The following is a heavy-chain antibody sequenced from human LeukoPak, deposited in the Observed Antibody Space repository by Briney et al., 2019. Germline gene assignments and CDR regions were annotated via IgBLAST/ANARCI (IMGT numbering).Heavy chain of an antibody. D-gene: IGHD5/OR15-5a*01. CDR3: AKGKVSGAGFRYYYGMDV. J-gene: IGHJ6*02. CDR1: GFTFSTYG. Sequence: PGRSLRLSCAASGFTFSTYGMHWVRQAPGKGLKWVAVIWYDGSNKYYADSVKGRFTISRDNSKNTLFVQMNSLRVEDTAVYYCAKGKVSGAGFRYYYGMDVWGQGTTVTVSS. CDR2: IWYDGSNK. V-gene: IGHV3-33*06.